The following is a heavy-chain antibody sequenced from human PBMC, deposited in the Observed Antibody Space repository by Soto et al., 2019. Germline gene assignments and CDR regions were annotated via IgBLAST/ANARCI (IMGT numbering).Heavy chain of an antibody. CDR2: ISSGGSP. J-gene: IGHJ4*02. CDR1: GFTVSYYY. Sequence: GGSLRLSCAASGFTVSYYYMIWVRQAPGKGLEWVSVISSGGSPYYADSVKGRFTVSRDSSKNAMHLQMNSLRAEDTAVYHCARANTLLVFADWGPGTLVTVSS. CDR3: ARANTLLVFAD. V-gene: IGHV3-53*01. D-gene: IGHD2-21*01.